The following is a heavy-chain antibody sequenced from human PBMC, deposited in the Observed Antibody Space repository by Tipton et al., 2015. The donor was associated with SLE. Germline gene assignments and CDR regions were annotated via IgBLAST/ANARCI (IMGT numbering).Heavy chain of an antibody. D-gene: IGHD6-19*01. CDR1: GFSFSSYN. Sequence: SLRLSCAASGFSFSSYNINWVRQAPGKGLESVSVIGGSGVTKFYADSVKGRFTIARDNSKNTIYLQMNGLRVNDTAVYYCAKVESVAGFPYWGQGTLVTVSS. CDR3: AKVESVAGFPY. CDR2: IGGSGVTK. J-gene: IGHJ4*02. V-gene: IGHV3-23*01.